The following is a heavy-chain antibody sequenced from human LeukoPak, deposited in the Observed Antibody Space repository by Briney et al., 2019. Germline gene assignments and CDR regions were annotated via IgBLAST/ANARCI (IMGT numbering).Heavy chain of an antibody. J-gene: IGHJ4*02. V-gene: IGHV4-39*01. CDR2: IYYSGST. Sequence: SETLSLTCTVSGGSISSSSYYWGWMRQPPGKGLEWIGSIYYSGSTYYNPSLKSRVTISVDTSKNQFSLKLSSVTAADTAVYYCARYSYYYDSSGFYYFDYWGQGTLVTVSS. CDR1: GGSISSSSYY. D-gene: IGHD3-22*01. CDR3: ARYSYYYDSSGFYYFDY.